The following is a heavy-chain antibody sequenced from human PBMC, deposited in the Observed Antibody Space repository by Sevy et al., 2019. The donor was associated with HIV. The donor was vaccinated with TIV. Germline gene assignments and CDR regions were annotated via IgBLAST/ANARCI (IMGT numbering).Heavy chain of an antibody. CDR3: ARKGEALSPSYGMDV. V-gene: IGHV1-2*02. CDR2: INANGGGT. J-gene: IGHJ6*02. Sequence: ASVKVSCKASGYTLTYYYIHWVRQAPGQGLEWMGWINANGGGTHFAQKFQGRVTMTRDLSISTAYMDLRRLTSDDTAVYYCARKGEALSPSYGMDVWGLGPTVTVSS. D-gene: IGHD3-16*01. CDR1: GYTLTYYY.